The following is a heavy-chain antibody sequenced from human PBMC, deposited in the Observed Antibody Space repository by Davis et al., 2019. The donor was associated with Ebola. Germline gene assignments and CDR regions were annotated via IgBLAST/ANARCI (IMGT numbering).Heavy chain of an antibody. J-gene: IGHJ6*02. CDR3: ARHNRMVRGVIKFGMDV. V-gene: IGHV5-51*01. CDR1: GYSFTSYW. Sequence: GESLKISCKGSGYSFTSYWIGWVRQMPGKGLEWMGIIYPGDSDTRNSPSFQVKDTISADKSISTAYLQWSSLKASDTAMYYCARHNRMVRGVIKFGMDVWGQGTTVTVSS. D-gene: IGHD3-10*01. CDR2: IYPGDSDT.